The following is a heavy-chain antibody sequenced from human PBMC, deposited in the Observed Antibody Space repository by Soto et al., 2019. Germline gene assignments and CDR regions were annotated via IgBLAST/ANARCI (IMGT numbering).Heavy chain of an antibody. CDR1: VFTFSSYA. J-gene: IGHJ4*02. CDR3: TKEDVVVPAAILDY. D-gene: IGHD2-2*01. V-gene: IGHV3-23*01. Sequence: WGSLRLSCSASVFTFSSYAMSWVRQAPGKGLEWVSVISGSGGSTYYADAVKGRFTISRDNSKNTLYLQMNSLRAEDTAVYYCTKEDVVVPAAILDYWGQGTLVTVSS. CDR2: ISGSGGST.